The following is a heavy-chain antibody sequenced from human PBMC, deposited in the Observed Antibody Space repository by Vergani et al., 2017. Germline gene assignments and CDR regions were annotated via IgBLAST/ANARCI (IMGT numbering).Heavy chain of an antibody. CDR1: GYSFTSYW. CDR2: IYPDDSDT. Sequence: EVPLVQSGAEVKTPGESLTISCKGSGYSFTSYWIGWVRQMPGKGLEWMGIIYPDDSDTRYNPSFQGHVTISADTYLSTAYLQWSSLKASDTAMYYCARRPAAAGDFYYWGQGTLVTVSS. CDR3: ARRPAAAGDFYY. V-gene: IGHV5-51*01. D-gene: IGHD6-13*01. J-gene: IGHJ4*02.